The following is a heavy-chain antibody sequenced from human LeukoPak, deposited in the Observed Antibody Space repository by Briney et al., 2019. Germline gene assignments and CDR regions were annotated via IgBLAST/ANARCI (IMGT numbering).Heavy chain of an antibody. Sequence: SETLSLTCAVYGGSFRGYYWSWIRQPPGKGLEWIGEINHSGSTNYNPSLKSRVTISVDTSKNQFSLKLSSVTAADTAVYYCARGKYSSGWYGAAGRPFYYYGMDVWGQGTTVTVSS. CDR1: GGSFRGYY. D-gene: IGHD6-19*01. J-gene: IGHJ6*02. CDR2: INHSGST. V-gene: IGHV4-34*01. CDR3: ARGKYSSGWYGAAGRPFYYYGMDV.